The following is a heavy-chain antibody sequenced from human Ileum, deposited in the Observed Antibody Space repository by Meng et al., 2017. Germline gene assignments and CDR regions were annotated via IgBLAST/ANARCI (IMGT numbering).Heavy chain of an antibody. D-gene: IGHD6-6*01. CDR2: IYPGDSDT. V-gene: IGHV5-51*01. J-gene: IGHJ4*02. CDR1: GYSFTSYW. Sequence: GESLKISCKGSGYSFTSYWIGWVRQMPGKGLEWMEIIYPGDSDTRYSPSFQGQVTISADKSISTAYLQWSSLKASDTAMYYCATTYSRSSHYFDYWGQGTRVTVSS. CDR3: ATTYSRSSHYFDY.